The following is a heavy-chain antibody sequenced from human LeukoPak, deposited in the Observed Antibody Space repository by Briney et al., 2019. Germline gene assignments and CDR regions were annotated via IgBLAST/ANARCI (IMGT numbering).Heavy chain of an antibody. J-gene: IGHJ4*02. V-gene: IGHV3-66*02. CDR2: IYSGGST. Sequence: GGSLRLSCAASGFTVSSNYTSWVRQAPGKGLEWVSVIYSGGSTYYADSVKGRFTISRDNSKDTLYLQMNSLRAEDTAVYYCARDAVPIMVRGVIGTYYFDYWGQGTLVTVSS. D-gene: IGHD3-10*01. CDR3: ARDAVPIMVRGVIGTYYFDY. CDR1: GFTVSSNY.